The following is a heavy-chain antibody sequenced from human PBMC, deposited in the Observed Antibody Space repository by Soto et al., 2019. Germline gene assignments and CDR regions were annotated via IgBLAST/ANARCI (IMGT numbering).Heavy chain of an antibody. V-gene: IGHV1-69*06. J-gene: IGHJ4*02. CDR1: GGTFSSYA. Sequence: ASVKVSCKASGGTFSSYAISGVRQAPGQGLEWMGGIIPIFGTANYAQKFQGRVTITADKSTSTAYMELSSLRSEDTAVYYCAREGSGSPDLAYWGQGTLVTVSS. D-gene: IGHD1-26*01. CDR3: AREGSGSPDLAY. CDR2: IIPIFGTA.